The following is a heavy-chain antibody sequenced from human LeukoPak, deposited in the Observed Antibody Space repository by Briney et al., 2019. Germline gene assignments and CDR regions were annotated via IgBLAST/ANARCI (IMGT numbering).Heavy chain of an antibody. Sequence: GASVQVSCKASGYTFTGYYMHWVRQAPGQGLEWMGWINPNSGGTNYAQKFQGRGTMTRETSISPAYMELSRLRSDDTAVYYCARVGEHLLVRMDFQHWGQGTLVTVSS. J-gene: IGHJ1*01. D-gene: IGHD6-19*01. CDR2: INPNSGGT. CDR1: GYTFTGYY. CDR3: ARVGEHLLVRMDFQH. V-gene: IGHV1-2*02.